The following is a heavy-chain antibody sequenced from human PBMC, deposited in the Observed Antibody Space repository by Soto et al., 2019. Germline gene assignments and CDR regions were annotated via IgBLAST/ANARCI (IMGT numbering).Heavy chain of an antibody. CDR3: ARDVYTYYYDSSGGGPFDY. Sequence: QVQLVQSGAEVKKPGSSVKVSCKASGGTFSSYAISWVRQAPGQGLEWMGGIIPIFGTANYAQKFQGRVTITADGSTCTAYMERSSLRFEDTAVYDCARDVYTYYYDSSGGGPFDYWGQGTLVTVSS. CDR2: IIPIFGTA. D-gene: IGHD3-22*01. CDR1: GGTFSSYA. V-gene: IGHV1-69*01. J-gene: IGHJ4*02.